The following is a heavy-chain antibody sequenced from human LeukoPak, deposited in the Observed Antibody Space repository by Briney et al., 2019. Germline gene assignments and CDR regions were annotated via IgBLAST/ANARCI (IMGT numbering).Heavy chain of an antibody. V-gene: IGHV1-8*01. D-gene: IGHD2-21*02. J-gene: IGHJ3*02. CDR3: ATIIAYCGGDCSDDAFDI. CDR2: MNPNSGNT. Sequence: ASVKVSCKASGYTFTSYGINWVRQATGQGLEWMGWMNPNSGNTGYAQKFQGRVTMTRNTSISTAYMELSSLRSEDTAVYYCATIIAYCGGDCSDDAFDIWGQGTMVTVSS. CDR1: GYTFTSYG.